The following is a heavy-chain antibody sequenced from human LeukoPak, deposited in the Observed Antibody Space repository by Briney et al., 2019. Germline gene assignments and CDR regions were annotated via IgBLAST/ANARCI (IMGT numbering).Heavy chain of an antibody. CDR3: ARDVNDYLWGRHDAFDI. V-gene: IGHV4-38-2*02. CDR1: GYPISSGCY. D-gene: IGHD3-16*01. Sequence: WETLTLTCTVSGYPISSGCYWGWSRQPPGEVLELIGINYDSRSTYYDASVKGRFTISGDTSKNQLYLKLNSLSAADTAVYYCARDVNDYLWGRHDAFDIWGQGTMVTVSS. CDR2: NYDSRST. J-gene: IGHJ3*02.